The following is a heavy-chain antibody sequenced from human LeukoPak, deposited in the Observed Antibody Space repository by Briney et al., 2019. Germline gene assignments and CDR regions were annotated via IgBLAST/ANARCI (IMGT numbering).Heavy chain of an antibody. CDR2: IRYDGSNK. J-gene: IGHJ1*01. D-gene: IGHD2-2*01. CDR1: GFTFSSYG. CDR3: AKTYCSSTSCSGYFQH. Sequence: PGGSLRLSCAASGFTFSSYGMHWVRRAPGKGLEWVAFIRYDGSNKYYADSVKGRFTISRDNSKNTLYLQMNSLRAEDTAVYYCAKTYCSSTSCSGYFQHWGQGTLVTVSS. V-gene: IGHV3-30*02.